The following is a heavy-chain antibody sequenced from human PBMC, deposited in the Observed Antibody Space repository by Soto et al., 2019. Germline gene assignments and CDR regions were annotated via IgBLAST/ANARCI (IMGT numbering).Heavy chain of an antibody. V-gene: IGHV1-2*02. CDR3: AKGKGAVSEVMDF. CDR1: GYTFVDHY. Sequence: ASVKVSCKTSGYTFVDHYLYWVRQAPGQGLEWMGWINPRNGDRKYAQKFQGRVTMTRDTTITTTYMDLSALTSDDTAVYYCAKGKGAVSEVMDFWVPGTTVPVSS. CDR2: INPRNGDR. D-gene: IGHD3-16*01. J-gene: IGHJ6*02.